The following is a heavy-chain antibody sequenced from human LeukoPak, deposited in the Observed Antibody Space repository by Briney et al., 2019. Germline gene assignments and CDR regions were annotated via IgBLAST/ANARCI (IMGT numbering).Heavy chain of an antibody. D-gene: IGHD4-17*01. Sequence: SGGSLRLSCAASGFTFSSYGMHWVRQAPGKGLEWVAVIWYDGSNKYYADSVKGRFTISRDNSKNTLYLQMNSLRAEDTAVYYCARAGTVTTNHDAFDIWGQGTMVSVSS. J-gene: IGHJ3*02. CDR2: IWYDGSNK. CDR1: GFTFSSYG. V-gene: IGHV3-33*01. CDR3: ARAGTVTTNHDAFDI.